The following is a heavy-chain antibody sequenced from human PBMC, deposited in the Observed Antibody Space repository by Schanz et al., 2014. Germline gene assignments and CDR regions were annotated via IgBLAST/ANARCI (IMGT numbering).Heavy chain of an antibody. J-gene: IGHJ5*02. CDR3: AKAADWPVTRFDP. CDR2: ISGSSRTI. D-gene: IGHD3-9*01. V-gene: IGHV3-48*01. CDR1: GFTFTTYA. Sequence: EVQLVESGGGLVQPGGSLRLSCAASGFTFTTYAMSWVRQAPGKGLEWVSYISGSSRTIYYADSMKGRFTVSRDNAENALYLQMSSLRADDTAVYYCAKAADWPVTRFDPWGQGTLVTVSS.